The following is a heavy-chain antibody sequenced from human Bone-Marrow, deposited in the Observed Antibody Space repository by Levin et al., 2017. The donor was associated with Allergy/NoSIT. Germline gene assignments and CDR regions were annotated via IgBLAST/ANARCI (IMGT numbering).Heavy chain of an antibody. CDR2: IIPFFDTP. Sequence: RASVKVSCKTSGGTFGTYVITWVRQAPGQGLEWMGAIIPFFDTPHYAQKFQGRVTITADKSTSTAYMELSSLRSEDTAVYYCARTLYSDSHVHTTDYNYYALDVWGQGTTVTVSS. J-gene: IGHJ6*02. CDR3: ARTLYSDSHVHTTDYNYYALDV. V-gene: IGHV1-69*06. CDR1: GGTFGTYV. D-gene: IGHD3-22*01.